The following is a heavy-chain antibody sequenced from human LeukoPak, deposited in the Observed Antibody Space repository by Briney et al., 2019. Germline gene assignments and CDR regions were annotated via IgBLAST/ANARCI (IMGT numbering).Heavy chain of an antibody. Sequence: SVKVSCKASGGTFSSYAISWVRQAPGQGLEWMGGIIPIFGTANYAQKFQGRVTITADKSTSTAYMELSSLRSEDTAVYYCARELAATGVDAFDIWGQGTMVTVSS. CDR3: ARELAATGVDAFDI. CDR2: IIPIFGTA. D-gene: IGHD6-13*01. V-gene: IGHV1-69*06. CDR1: GGTFSSYA. J-gene: IGHJ3*02.